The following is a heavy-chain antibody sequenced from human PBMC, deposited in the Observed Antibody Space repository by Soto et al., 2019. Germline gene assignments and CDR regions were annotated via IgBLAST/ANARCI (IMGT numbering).Heavy chain of an antibody. CDR3: AREGDIVVVPAAPDGFFDY. J-gene: IGHJ4*02. V-gene: IGHV3-33*01. CDR2: IWYDGSNK. CDR1: GFTFSSYG. Sequence: QVQLVESGGGVVQPGRSLRLSCAASGFTFSSYGMHWVRQAPGKGLEWVAVIWYDGSNKYYADSVKGRFTISRDNSKNTLYLQMNNLGAEEPAVYYCAREGDIVVVPAAPDGFFDYWGQGTLVTVSS. D-gene: IGHD2-2*01.